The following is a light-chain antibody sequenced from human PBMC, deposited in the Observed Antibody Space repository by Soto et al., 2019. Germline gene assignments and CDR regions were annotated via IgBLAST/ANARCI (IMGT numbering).Light chain of an antibody. CDR3: QQRNVWPTIT. CDR2: DST. V-gene: IGKV3-11*01. Sequence: VLTQSPATLSLSPGERATLSCRASQSIHTSLAWYQQKSGKPHRLVIYDSTLRANGVPDRFGGSRSGTEFTLTINSLEPEDFAVYYCQQRNVWPTITFGQGTRLEIK. J-gene: IGKJ5*01. CDR1: QSIHTS.